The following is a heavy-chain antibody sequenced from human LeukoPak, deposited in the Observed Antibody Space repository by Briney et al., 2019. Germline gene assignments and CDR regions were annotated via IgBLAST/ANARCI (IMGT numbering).Heavy chain of an antibody. V-gene: IGHV3-23*01. J-gene: IGHJ4*02. CDR3: ANTSPWDYYDSSGYCDY. CDR2: ISGSGGST. Sequence: PGGSLRLSCAASGFTFSSYAMSWVRQAPGKGLEWVSAISGSGGSTYYADSVKGRFTISRDNSKNTLYLQMNSLRAEDTAVYYCANTSPWDYYDSSGYCDYWGQGTLVTVSS. CDR1: GFTFSSYA. D-gene: IGHD3-22*01.